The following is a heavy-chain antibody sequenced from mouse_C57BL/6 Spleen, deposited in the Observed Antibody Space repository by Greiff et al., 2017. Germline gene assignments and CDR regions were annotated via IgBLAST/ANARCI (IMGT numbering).Heavy chain of an antibody. J-gene: IGHJ3*01. Sequence: EVQGVESGEGLVKPGGSLKLSCAASGFTFSSYAMSWVRQTPEKRLEWVAYISSGGDYIYYADTVKGRFTISRDNARNTLYLQMSSLKSEDTAMYYCTRRDGSSGFAYWGQGTLVTVSA. V-gene: IGHV5S21*01. CDR2: ISSGGDYI. CDR1: GFTFSSYA. CDR3: TRRDGSSGFAY. D-gene: IGHD1-1*01.